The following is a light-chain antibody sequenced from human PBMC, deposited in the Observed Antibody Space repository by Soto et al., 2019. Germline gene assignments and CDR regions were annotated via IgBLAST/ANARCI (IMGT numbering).Light chain of an antibody. V-gene: IGKV3-20*01. CDR1: QSVSSNY. CDR3: QQYDTSPQT. CDR2: GAS. J-gene: IGKJ1*01. Sequence: EIVLTQSPGTLSLSPGERATLSCRASQSVSSNYLAWYQQKRGQAPRLLIYGASSRATGIPTRFSGSGSGTDFTLTISTLEPEDFAVYYYQQYDTSPQTFGQGTKVEIQ.